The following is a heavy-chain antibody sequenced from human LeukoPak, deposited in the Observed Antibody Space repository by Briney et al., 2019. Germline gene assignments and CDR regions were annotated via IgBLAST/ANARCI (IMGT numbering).Heavy chain of an antibody. CDR2: MRFVEGNK. Sequence: PGGSLRLSCAASGFTFSSYGMHWIRQAPGKGLEWVASMRFVEGNKYYADSVKGRFTISRDNSKNTLYLHMNSLGAEVTAVYYCAKKDQGMDVWGQGTTVTVSS. CDR1: GFTFSSYG. J-gene: IGHJ6*02. V-gene: IGHV3-30*02. CDR3: AKKDQGMDV.